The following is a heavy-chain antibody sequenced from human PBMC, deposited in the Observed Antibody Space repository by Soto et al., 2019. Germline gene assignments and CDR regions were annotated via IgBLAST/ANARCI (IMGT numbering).Heavy chain of an antibody. V-gene: IGHV5-10-1*01. CDR3: ARYYDFWSGCRYGMDV. CDR1: GYSFTSYW. J-gene: IGHJ6*02. CDR2: IDPSDSYT. Sequence: GESLKISCKGSGYSFTSYWISWVRQMPGKGLEWMGRIDPSDSYTNYSPSFQGHVTISADKSITTAYLQWSSLKASDTAMYYCARYYDFWSGCRYGMDVWGQGTTVTVSS. D-gene: IGHD3-3*01.